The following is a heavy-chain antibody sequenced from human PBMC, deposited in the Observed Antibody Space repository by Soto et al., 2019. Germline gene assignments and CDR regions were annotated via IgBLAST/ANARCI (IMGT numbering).Heavy chain of an antibody. V-gene: IGHV3-33*01. J-gene: IGHJ4*02. CDR2: IWYDGSNK. CDR1: GFTFSSYG. CDR3: ARDTDPSGTFDY. Sequence: GWSLRLSCAASGFTFSSYGMHWVRQAPGKGLEWVAVIWYDGSNKYYADSVKGRFTISRDNSKNTLYLQMNSLRAEDTAVYYCARDTDPSGTFDYWGQGTLVTVSS. D-gene: IGHD2-15*01.